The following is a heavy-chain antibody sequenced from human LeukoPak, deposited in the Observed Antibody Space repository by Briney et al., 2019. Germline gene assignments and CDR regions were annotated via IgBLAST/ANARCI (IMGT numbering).Heavy chain of an antibody. Sequence: SETLSLTCAVSGYSISSGYYWGWIRQPPGKGLEWIGSIYHSGSTYYNPSLKSRVTISVDTSKNQFSLKLSSVTAADTAVYYCARGYDFWSGYYTQATYYYYMDVWGKGTTVTVSS. CDR2: IYHSGST. V-gene: IGHV4-38-2*01. CDR1: GYSISSGYY. D-gene: IGHD3-3*01. J-gene: IGHJ6*03. CDR3: ARGYDFWSGYYTQATYYYYMDV.